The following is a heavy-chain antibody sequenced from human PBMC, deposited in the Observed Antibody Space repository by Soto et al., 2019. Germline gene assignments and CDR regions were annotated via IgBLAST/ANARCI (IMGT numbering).Heavy chain of an antibody. CDR3: ARGHIPVYGPVPDYFDS. J-gene: IGHJ4*02. CDR1: GGSLRGSY. V-gene: IGHV4-34*02. Sequence: QVHLQQWGAGLLKPSETLSLTCGVYGGSLRGSYWSWIRQPPGKALEWLGKVTHSGSTTFNPSPKSRVSVSVDTSDNQFSLKLTSVTAAHTAVYYCARGHIPVYGPVPDYFDSWGQGTLVTVSS. CDR2: VTHSGST. D-gene: IGHD2-21*01.